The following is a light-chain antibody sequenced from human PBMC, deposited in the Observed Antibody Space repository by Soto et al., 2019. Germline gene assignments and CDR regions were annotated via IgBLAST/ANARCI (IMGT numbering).Light chain of an antibody. CDR1: QSISSY. Sequence: EIQMTQNTSSLSASVGDRVTITCRASQSISSYLNWYQQKPGKAPKLLIYAASTLQSGVPLSFSGSGSGTSFTLTISSRQPEDFATYYCQQLLSYPITFGQGTRLEIK. CDR3: QQLLSYPIT. V-gene: IGKV1-9*01. CDR2: AAS. J-gene: IGKJ5*01.